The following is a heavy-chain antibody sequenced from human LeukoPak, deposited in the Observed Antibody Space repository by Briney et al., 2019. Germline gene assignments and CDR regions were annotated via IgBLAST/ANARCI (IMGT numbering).Heavy chain of an antibody. J-gene: IGHJ4*02. CDR1: GGTFSSYA. D-gene: IGHD3-9*01. Sequence: GASVKVSCKASGGTFSSYAISWVRQAPGQGLEWMGWISAYNGNTNYAQKLQGRVTMTTDTSTSTAYMELRSLRSDDTAVYYCARETGYYDILTGYLNLYYFDYWGQGTLVTVSS. CDR2: ISAYNGNT. CDR3: ARETGYYDILTGYLNLYYFDY. V-gene: IGHV1-18*01.